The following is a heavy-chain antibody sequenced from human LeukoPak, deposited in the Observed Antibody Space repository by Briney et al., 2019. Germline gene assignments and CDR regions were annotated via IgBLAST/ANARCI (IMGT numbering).Heavy chain of an antibody. Sequence: GASVKVSCKASGYTFTGYYMHLVRQAPGQGLEWMGRINPNSGGTNYAQKFQGRVTMTRDTSISTAYMELSRLRSDDTAVYYCARGTDSSGRFNYWGQGTLVTVSS. J-gene: IGHJ4*02. V-gene: IGHV1-2*06. CDR3: ARGTDSSGRFNY. D-gene: IGHD6-19*01. CDR2: INPNSGGT. CDR1: GYTFTGYY.